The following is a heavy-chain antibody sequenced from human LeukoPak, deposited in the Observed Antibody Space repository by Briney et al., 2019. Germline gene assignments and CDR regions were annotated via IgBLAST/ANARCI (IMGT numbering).Heavy chain of an antibody. Sequence: ASVKVSCKASGYTFTGYYMHWVRQAPGQGLEWMGWINPNSGGTNYAQKFQGRVTMTRDTSISTAYVELSRLRSDDTAVYYCAREYSSSPDGWFDRWGEGILVTVSS. CDR3: AREYSSSPDGWFDR. J-gene: IGHJ5*02. CDR1: GYTFTGYY. CDR2: INPNSGGT. D-gene: IGHD6-6*01. V-gene: IGHV1-2*02.